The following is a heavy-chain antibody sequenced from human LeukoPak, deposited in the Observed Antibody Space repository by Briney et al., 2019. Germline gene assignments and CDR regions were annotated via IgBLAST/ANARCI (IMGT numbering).Heavy chain of an antibody. Sequence: GGSLVLSCAASGFPFSSYAMHWVRPAPGKGLGGVAVISYDGSNKYYADSVKGRFTISRDNSKNTLYLQMNSLRAEDTAVYYCASLGRGRDLDYWGQGTLVTVSS. CDR2: ISYDGSNK. CDR1: GFPFSSYA. CDR3: ASLGRGRDLDY. D-gene: IGHD3-16*01. V-gene: IGHV3-30-3*01. J-gene: IGHJ4*02.